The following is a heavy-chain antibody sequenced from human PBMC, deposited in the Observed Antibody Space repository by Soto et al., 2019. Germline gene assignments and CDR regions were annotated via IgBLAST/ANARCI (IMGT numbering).Heavy chain of an antibody. V-gene: IGHV4-59*01. CDR1: GGSISSYY. Sequence: LSLTCTVSGGSISSYYWSWIRQPPGKGLEWIGYIYYSGSTNYNPSLKSRVTISVDTSKNQFSLKLSSVTAADTAVYYCARGPMPGYCSGGTCYYYYYMDVWGKGTTVPVSS. J-gene: IGHJ6*03. D-gene: IGHD2-15*01. CDR2: IYYSGST. CDR3: ARGPMPGYCSGGTCYYYYYMDV.